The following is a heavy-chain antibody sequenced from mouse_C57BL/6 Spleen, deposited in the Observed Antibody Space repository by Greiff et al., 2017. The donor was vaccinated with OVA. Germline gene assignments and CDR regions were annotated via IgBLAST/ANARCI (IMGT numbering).Heavy chain of an antibody. CDR1: GYTFTSYW. V-gene: IGHV1-64*01. J-gene: IGHJ1*03. D-gene: IGHD2-4*01. CDR2: IHPNSGST. CDR3: ARSEDYDLYWYFDV. Sequence: QVQLQQPGAELVKPGASVMLSCKASGYTFTSYWMHWVKQRPGQGLEWIGMIHPNSGSTNYNEKFKSKATLTVDKSSSTAYMQLSSLTSEDSAVYYCARSEDYDLYWYFDVWGTGTTVTVSS.